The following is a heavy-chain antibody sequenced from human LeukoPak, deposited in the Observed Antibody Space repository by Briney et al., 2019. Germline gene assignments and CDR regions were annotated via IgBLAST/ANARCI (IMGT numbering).Heavy chain of an antibody. J-gene: IGHJ2*01. D-gene: IGHD4-17*01. CDR2: IYYSGST. CDR1: GDSISTSSYY. CDR3: ARQGRSDYGHHWYFDL. Sequence: SETLSLTCSVSGDSISTSSYYWGWIRQPPGKGLEWIGTIYYSGSTYYNPSLKSRVTISVDTSKNQFSLKLSSVTAADTAVYYCARQGRSDYGHHWYFDLWGRGTLVTVSS. V-gene: IGHV4-39*01.